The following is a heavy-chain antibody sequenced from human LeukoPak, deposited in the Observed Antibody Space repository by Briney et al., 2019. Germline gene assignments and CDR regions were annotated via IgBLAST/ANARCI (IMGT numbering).Heavy chain of an antibody. D-gene: IGHD3-22*01. Sequence: ASVKVSCKVSGYTLTELSMHWVRQAPGKGLEWMGGFDPEDGETIYAQKFQGRVTMTEDTSTDTAYMELSSLRSEDTAVYYCATDRWKGSNYDSSGYYYDPWGQGTLVTVSS. CDR2: FDPEDGET. CDR3: ATDRWKGSNYDSSGYYYDP. J-gene: IGHJ5*02. V-gene: IGHV1-24*01. CDR1: GYTLTELS.